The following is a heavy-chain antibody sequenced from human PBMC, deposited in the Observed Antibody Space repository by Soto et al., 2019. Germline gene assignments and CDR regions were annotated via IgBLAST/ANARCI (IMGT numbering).Heavy chain of an antibody. Sequence: PSETLSLTCTVSGGSISSYYWSWIRQPPGKGLEWIGYIYYSGSTNYNPSLKSRVTISVDTSKNQFSLELSSVTAADTAVYYCAREQRYYFDYWGQGTLVTVSS. CDR2: IYYSGST. J-gene: IGHJ4*02. CDR1: GGSISSYY. V-gene: IGHV4-59*01. CDR3: AREQRYYFDY. D-gene: IGHD6-25*01.